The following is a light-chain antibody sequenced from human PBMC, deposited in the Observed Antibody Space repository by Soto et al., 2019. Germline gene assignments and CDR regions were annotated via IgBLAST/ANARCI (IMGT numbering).Light chain of an antibody. CDR3: AAWDDDLHVWL. Sequence: QSVLTQPPSVSATPGQGVILSCSGGDSNIGSTAVNWYQQLPGTAPRLLIYSSNQRPSGVPDQISGSKSGTSASLAISGLQSEDEADYYCAAWDDDLHVWLFGGGTQLTVL. J-gene: IGLJ3*02. CDR2: SSN. V-gene: IGLV1-44*01. CDR1: DSNIGSTA.